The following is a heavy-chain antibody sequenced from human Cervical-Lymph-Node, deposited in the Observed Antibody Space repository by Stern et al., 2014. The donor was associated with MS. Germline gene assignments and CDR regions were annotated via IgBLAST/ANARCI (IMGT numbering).Heavy chain of an antibody. D-gene: IGHD5-12*01. CDR1: GDSVSTDNW. Sequence: QVQLQESGPGLVKPSGTLSLTCTVSGDSVSTDNWWSWVRQPPGKGLEWIGEIHHSGTTNYNPSLESRLIISVDKSKNPFSLNLNCVTAVDTAVYYCARASLSGYDWFDPWGQGTLVTVSP. CDR2: IHHSGTT. J-gene: IGHJ5*02. CDR3: ARASLSGYDWFDP. V-gene: IGHV4-4*02.